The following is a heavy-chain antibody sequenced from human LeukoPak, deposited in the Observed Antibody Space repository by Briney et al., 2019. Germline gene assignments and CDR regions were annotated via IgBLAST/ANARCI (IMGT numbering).Heavy chain of an antibody. D-gene: IGHD3-22*01. CDR2: IYYSGST. Sequence: PSETLSLTCTVSGGSISSYYWSWIRQPPGKGLEWIGYIYYSGSTNYNPSLKSRVTISVDTSKNQFSLKLSSVTAADTAVYYCARRLYYYDSSGHTTPDYFDYWGQGTLVTVSS. V-gene: IGHV4-59*12. CDR1: GGSISSYY. J-gene: IGHJ4*02. CDR3: ARRLYYYDSSGHTTPDYFDY.